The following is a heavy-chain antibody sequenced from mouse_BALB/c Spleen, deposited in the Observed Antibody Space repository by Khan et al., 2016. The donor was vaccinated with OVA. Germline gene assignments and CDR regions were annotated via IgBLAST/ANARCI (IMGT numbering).Heavy chain of an antibody. CDR1: GYTFTTYW. J-gene: IGHJ3*01. Sequence: QVQLQQSGTELAKPGASVKMSCKASGYTFTTYWMHWIKQRPGQGLEWIGYINPSTDYTEYNEKFKDKATLTADESSSTAFMQLSSLTYEDSAAYYCTRRGLYGIFPYWGQGTLVTVSA. CDR3: TRRGLYGIFPY. V-gene: IGHV1-7*01. CDR2: INPSTDYT. D-gene: IGHD2-1*01.